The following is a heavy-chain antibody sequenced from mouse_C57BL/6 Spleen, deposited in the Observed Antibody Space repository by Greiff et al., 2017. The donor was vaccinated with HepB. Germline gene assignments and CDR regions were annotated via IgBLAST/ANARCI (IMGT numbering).Heavy chain of an antibody. V-gene: IGHV1-15*01. CDR3: TRYTTLDY. J-gene: IGHJ2*01. CDR1: GYTFTDYE. CDR2: IDPETGGT. Sequence: VKLMESGAELVRPGASVTLSCKASGYTFTDYEMHWVKQTPVHGLEWIGAIDPETGGTAYNQKFKGKAILTADKSSSTAYMELRSLTSEDSAVYYCTRYTTLDYWGQGTTLTVSS. D-gene: IGHD1-1*01.